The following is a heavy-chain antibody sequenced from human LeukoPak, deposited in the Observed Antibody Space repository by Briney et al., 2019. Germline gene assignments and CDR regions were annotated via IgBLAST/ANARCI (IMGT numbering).Heavy chain of an antibody. D-gene: IGHD2-15*01. Sequence: ASVKVSCKASGYTFTSYGISWVRQAPGQGLEWMGWISAYNGNTNYAQKLQGRVTMTTDTSTSTAYMELRSLRSDDTAVYYCARDQGYCSGGGCYSSWFDPWGQGTLVTVSS. CDR2: ISAYNGNT. V-gene: IGHV1-18*01. CDR3: ARDQGYCSGGGCYSSWFDP. CDR1: GYTFTSYG. J-gene: IGHJ5*02.